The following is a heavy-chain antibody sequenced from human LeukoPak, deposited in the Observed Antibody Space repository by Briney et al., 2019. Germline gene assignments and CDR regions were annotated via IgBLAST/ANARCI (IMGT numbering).Heavy chain of an antibody. D-gene: IGHD2/OR15-2a*01. CDR2: INHSGST. J-gene: IGHJ6*03. CDR1: GGSFSGYY. Sequence: SETLSLTCAVYGGSFSGYYCSWIRQPPGKGLEWIGEINHSGSTNYNPSLKSRVTISVDTSKNQFSLKLSSVTAADTAVYYCARSLSYYYYYMDVWGKGTTVTVSS. V-gene: IGHV4-34*01. CDR3: ARSLSYYYYYMDV.